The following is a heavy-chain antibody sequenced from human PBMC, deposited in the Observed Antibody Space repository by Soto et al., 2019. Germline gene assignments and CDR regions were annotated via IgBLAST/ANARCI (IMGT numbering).Heavy chain of an antibody. D-gene: IGHD5-12*01. Sequence: SETLSLTCAVSGGSISSSNWWSWVRQPPGKGLEWIGEIYHSGSTNYNPSLKSRVTISVDTSKNQFSLKLSSVTAADTAVYYCASGRWLQLHFDYWGQGTLVTVSS. CDR2: IYHSGST. CDR1: GGSISSSNW. J-gene: IGHJ4*02. V-gene: IGHV4-4*02. CDR3: ASGRWLQLHFDY.